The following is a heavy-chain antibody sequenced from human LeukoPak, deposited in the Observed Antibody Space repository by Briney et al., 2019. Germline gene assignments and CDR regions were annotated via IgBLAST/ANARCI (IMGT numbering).Heavy chain of an antibody. J-gene: IGHJ3*02. Sequence: ASVKVSYKASGYNFTSYTIHWVRQAPGQRLEWMGWINAGPGNTKYSQKFQGRVTITRDTSASIAYMDLSNLRSEDTAVFYCAIGISSDTFDIWGQGTMVTVSS. CDR1: GYNFTSYT. CDR2: INAGPGNT. V-gene: IGHV1-3*01. CDR3: AIGISSDTFDI.